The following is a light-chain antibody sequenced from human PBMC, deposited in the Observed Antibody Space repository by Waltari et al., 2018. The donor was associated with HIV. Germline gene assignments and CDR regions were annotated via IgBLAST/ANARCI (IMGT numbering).Light chain of an antibody. CDR3: QAWGSTTSGV. J-gene: IGLJ2*01. Sequence: SYEVTQPPSVAVSPGQTATITCSGYELGDKYTCWYQHKPGQSPILVIYQDHMRPSGIPERVSGSSSGHTATLTISGSLPMDEADYYCQAWGSTTSGVFGRGTKLTVL. V-gene: IGLV3-1*01. CDR1: ELGDKY. CDR2: QDH.